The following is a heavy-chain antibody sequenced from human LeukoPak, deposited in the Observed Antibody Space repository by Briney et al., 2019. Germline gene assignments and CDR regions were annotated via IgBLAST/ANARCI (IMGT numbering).Heavy chain of an antibody. J-gene: IGHJ4*02. CDR1: GFTFSSYW. D-gene: IGHD2-2*01. Sequence: PGGSLRLSCAASGFTFSSYWMTWVRQAPGKGLEWVANINKDGSEKNYVDSVKGRFTISRDNAKNSLYLQINSLRADDTAVYYCARYQVAIDYWGQGTLVTVSA. CDR2: INKDGSEK. CDR3: ARYQVAIDY. V-gene: IGHV3-7*03.